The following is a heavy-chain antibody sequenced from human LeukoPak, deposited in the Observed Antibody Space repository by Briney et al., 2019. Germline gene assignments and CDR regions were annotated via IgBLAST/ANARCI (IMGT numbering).Heavy chain of an antibody. V-gene: IGHV3-21*01. D-gene: IGHD1-26*01. CDR3: ARKGQWELYDAFDI. Sequence: KAGGSLRLSCAASGFTFSSYSMNWVRQAPGKGLEWASSISSSSSYIYYADSVKGRFTISRDNAKNSLYLQMNSLRAEDTAVYYCARKGQWELYDAFDIWGQGTMVTVSS. J-gene: IGHJ3*02. CDR2: ISSSSSYI. CDR1: GFTFSSYS.